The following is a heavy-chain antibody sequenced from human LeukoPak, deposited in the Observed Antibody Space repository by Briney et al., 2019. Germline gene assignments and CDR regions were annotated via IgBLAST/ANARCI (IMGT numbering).Heavy chain of an antibody. CDR2: KNPNSGST. D-gene: IGHD2-2*01. V-gene: IGHV1-8*01. Sequence: ASVKVSCKASGYTFTSYDINWVGQATGQGLEWMGWKNPNSGSTGFAQKFQGRLTMTTNTSISTAYMELSSLTSEDTAVYYCARGPVSTHGMDVWGQGTTVTVSS. CDR1: GYTFTSYD. J-gene: IGHJ6*02. CDR3: ARGPVSTHGMDV.